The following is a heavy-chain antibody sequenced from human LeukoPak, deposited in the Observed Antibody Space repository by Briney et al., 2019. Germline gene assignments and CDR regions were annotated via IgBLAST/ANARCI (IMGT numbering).Heavy chain of an antibody. CDR1: GGSFSNYY. D-gene: IGHD3-22*01. Sequence: PSETLSLTCAVYGGSFSNYYWSWIRQPPGKGLEWIGEINHSGSTNYNPSLKSRVTISVDTSKNQFSLKLSSVTAADTAVYYCARPTYYYDSSGYAHYAFDIWGQGTMVTVSS. J-gene: IGHJ3*02. CDR3: ARPTYYYDSSGYAHYAFDI. V-gene: IGHV4-34*01. CDR2: INHSGST.